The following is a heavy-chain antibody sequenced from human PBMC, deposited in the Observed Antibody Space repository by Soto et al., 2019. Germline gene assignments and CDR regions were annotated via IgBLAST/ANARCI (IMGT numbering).Heavy chain of an antibody. CDR2: INPSGGGT. Sequence: VQLVQSGAEVKKPGASVKVSCKASGYTFTNYYMHWVRQAPGQGLGWMGMINPSGGGTDYAQKFHATGTITRATTTRTAYMQLSTLRSEDTAVYYGARDAGTSGPDSRYWGQGTLVTVSS. D-gene: IGHD1-26*01. V-gene: IGHV1-46*01. CDR3: ARDAGTSGPDSRY. J-gene: IGHJ4*02. CDR1: GYTFTNYY.